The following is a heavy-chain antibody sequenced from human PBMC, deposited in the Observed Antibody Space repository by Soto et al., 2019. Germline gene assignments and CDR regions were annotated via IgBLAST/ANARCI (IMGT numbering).Heavy chain of an antibody. J-gene: IGHJ4*02. D-gene: IGHD4-17*01. Sequence: GGSLRLSCAASGVTFRSYAMSWVRQAPGKGLEWVSAISGSGGSTYYADSVKGRFTISRDNSKNTLYLQMNSLRAEDTAVYYCAKVSAVYGVWSGGQGTLVTVS. CDR2: ISGSGGST. V-gene: IGHV3-23*01. CDR3: AKVSAVYGVWS. CDR1: GVTFRSYA.